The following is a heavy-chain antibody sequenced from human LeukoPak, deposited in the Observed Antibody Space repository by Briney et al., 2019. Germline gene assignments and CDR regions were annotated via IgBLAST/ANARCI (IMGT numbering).Heavy chain of an antibody. J-gene: IGHJ4*02. CDR2: IYYSGSA. CDR3: ARENYFDY. Sequence: SETLSLTCTVSGVSISSSSYYWGWIRQPPGKGLEWIGSIYYSGSAYYNPSLKSRVTISVDTSKNQFSLKLSSVTAADTAVYYCARENYFDYWGQGTLVTVSS. CDR1: GVSISSSSYY. V-gene: IGHV4-39*02.